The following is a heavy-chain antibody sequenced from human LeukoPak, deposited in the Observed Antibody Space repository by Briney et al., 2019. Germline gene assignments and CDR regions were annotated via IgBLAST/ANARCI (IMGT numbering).Heavy chain of an antibody. CDR3: AGLHCSGGSCYFY. CDR2: IIPIFGTA. CDR1: GGTFSSYA. V-gene: IGHV1-69*05. J-gene: IGHJ4*02. D-gene: IGHD2-15*01. Sequence: GSSVKVSCKASGGTFSSYAISWVRQAPGQGLEWMGRIIPIFGTANYAQKFQGRVTITTDESTSTAYMELSSLRSEDTAVYYCAGLHCSGGSCYFYWGQGTLVTVSS.